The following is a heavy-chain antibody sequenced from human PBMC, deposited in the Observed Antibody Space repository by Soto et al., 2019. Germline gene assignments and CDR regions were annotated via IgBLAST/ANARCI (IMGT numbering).Heavy chain of an antibody. CDR1: GGSISSGGYY. D-gene: IGHD4-17*01. CDR3: ARDVYDYGDYFDY. Sequence: SETLSLTCTVSGGSISSGGYYWSWIRQHPGKGLEWIGYIYYSGSTYYNPSLKSRVTISVDTSKNQFSLKLSSVTAADTAVYYCARDVYDYGDYFDYWGQGTLVTVSS. V-gene: IGHV4-31*03. CDR2: IYYSGST. J-gene: IGHJ4*02.